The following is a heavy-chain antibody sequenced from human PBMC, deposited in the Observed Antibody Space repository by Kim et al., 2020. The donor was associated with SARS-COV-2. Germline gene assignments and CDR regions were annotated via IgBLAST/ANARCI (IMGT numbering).Heavy chain of an antibody. J-gene: IGHJ5*02. V-gene: IGHV1-69*13. CDR2: IIPIFGTA. D-gene: IGHD6-13*01. CDR1: GGTFSSYA. Sequence: SVKVSCKASGGTFSSYAISWVRQAPGQGLEWMGGIIPIFGTANYAQKFQGRVTITADESTSTAYMELSSLRSEDTAVYYCARDQSGESSSWYLSKLRSNWFDPWGQGTLVTVSS. CDR3: ARDQSGESSSWYLSKLRSNWFDP.